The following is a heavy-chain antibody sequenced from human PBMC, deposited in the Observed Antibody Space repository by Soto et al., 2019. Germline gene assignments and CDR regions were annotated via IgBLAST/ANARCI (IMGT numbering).Heavy chain of an antibody. CDR3: ARHTLEWFKYFDY. V-gene: IGHV1-18*01. CDR2: ISAYNGDT. D-gene: IGHD3-3*01. CDR1: GDTFDIYG. Sequence: QVELVQSGAEVKKPGSSVKVSCKASGDTFDIYGFNWVRQAPGQGLEWMGWISAYNGDTNYAQKLQGRVTMTTDTSTSTAYMELRSLRSDDTAVYYCARHTLEWFKYFDYWGQGTLVTVSS. J-gene: IGHJ4*02.